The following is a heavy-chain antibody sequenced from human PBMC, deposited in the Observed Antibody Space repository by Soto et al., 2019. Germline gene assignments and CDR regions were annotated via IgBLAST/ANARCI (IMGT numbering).Heavy chain of an antibody. CDR2: ITSSSDTI. D-gene: IGHD1-26*01. CDR1: GPIFSGYS. J-gene: IGHJ6*02. V-gene: IGHV3-48*02. CDR3: ARVGRGLYSMDV. Sequence: GGSLRLSCAASGPIFSGYSMNWVRQAPGKGLEWVSYITSSSDTIYYAHSVEGRFTISRDNAKSSLYLQMNSLRDEDTAVYYCARVGRGLYSMDVWGQGTTVTVSS.